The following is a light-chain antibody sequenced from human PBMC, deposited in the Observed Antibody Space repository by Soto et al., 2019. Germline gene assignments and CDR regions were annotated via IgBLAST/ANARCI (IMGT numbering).Light chain of an antibody. J-gene: IGKJ4*01. CDR2: AAS. Sequence: EIVLTQSPATLSLSPGERATLSCRASQSINSYLAWYQQKPGQAPRLLIYAASKWATGIPARFSGSGSGTDFPLTISSRSPEVLAVSYCQHRGVWPPPSGGGPKLESK. CDR3: QHRGVWPPP. V-gene: IGKV3-11*01. CDR1: QSINSY.